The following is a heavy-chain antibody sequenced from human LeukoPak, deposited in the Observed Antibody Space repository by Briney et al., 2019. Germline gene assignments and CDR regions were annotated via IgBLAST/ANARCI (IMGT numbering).Heavy chain of an antibody. Sequence: ASVKVSCKASGYTFTSYDINWVRQATGRGLEWMGWMNPNSGNTGYAQKFQGRVTMTRNTSISTAYMELSSLRSEDTAVYYCARSGPLWFGELEGMDVWGQGTTVTVSS. V-gene: IGHV1-8*01. CDR1: GYTFTSYD. J-gene: IGHJ6*02. CDR3: ARSGPLWFGELEGMDV. D-gene: IGHD3-10*01. CDR2: MNPNSGNT.